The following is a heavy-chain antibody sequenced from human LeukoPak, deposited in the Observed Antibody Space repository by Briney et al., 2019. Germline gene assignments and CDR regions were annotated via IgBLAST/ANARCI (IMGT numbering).Heavy chain of an antibody. CDR2: ISSSTSTI. Sequence: GGSLRLSCAASGFTFSSYNMNWVRQAPGKGLEWISYISSSTSTIHYADSVKSRFTISRDNAKNSLYLQMNSLRDEDTAVYYCARDYGNHGEYFDYWGQGTLVTVSS. CDR1: GFTFSSYN. V-gene: IGHV3-48*02. J-gene: IGHJ4*02. D-gene: IGHD4-11*01. CDR3: ARDYGNHGEYFDY.